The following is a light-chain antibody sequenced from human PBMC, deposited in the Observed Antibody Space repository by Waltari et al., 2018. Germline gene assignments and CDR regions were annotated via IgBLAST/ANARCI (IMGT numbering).Light chain of an antibody. V-gene: IGLV2-14*03. CDR2: DVS. J-gene: IGLJ2*01. Sequence: QSALTQPASVSGSPGTSISISCTGTSSDVGAYNYVSWYQQPPGKAPNLLIFDVSNRPSGFSNRFSGSKSGNTASLTISGLQAEDEADYYCSSYISSSTLELFGGGTSLTVL. CDR3: SSYISSSTLEL. CDR1: SSDVGAYNY.